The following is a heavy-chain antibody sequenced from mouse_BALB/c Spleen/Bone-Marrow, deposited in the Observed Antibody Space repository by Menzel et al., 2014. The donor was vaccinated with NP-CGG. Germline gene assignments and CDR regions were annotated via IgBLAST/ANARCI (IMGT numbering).Heavy chain of an antibody. CDR2: INPYNGAT. V-gene: IGHV1-26*01. Sequence: EVKVVESGPELVNPGASVKISCKASGYSFTGYYMHWVKQSHVKSLEWIGRINPYNGATSYNQNFKDMASLTVDKSSSTAYMELHNLTSEDSAVYYCASYGNYGWGQGTTLTVSS. D-gene: IGHD2-1*01. J-gene: IGHJ2*01. CDR1: GYSFTGYY. CDR3: ASYGNYG.